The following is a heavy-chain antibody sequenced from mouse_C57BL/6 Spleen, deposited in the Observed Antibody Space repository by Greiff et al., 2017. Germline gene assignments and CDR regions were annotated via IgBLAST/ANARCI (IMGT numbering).Heavy chain of an antibody. Sequence: QVQLKQPGAELVMPGASVKLSCKASGYTFTSYWMHWVKQRPGQGLEWIGEIDPSDSYTNYNQKFKGKSTLTVDKSSSTAYMQLSSLTSEDSAVYYCARFLRDWGQGTTLTVSS. J-gene: IGHJ2*01. V-gene: IGHV1-69*01. CDR3: ARFLRD. CDR2: IDPSDSYT. CDR1: GYTFTSYW.